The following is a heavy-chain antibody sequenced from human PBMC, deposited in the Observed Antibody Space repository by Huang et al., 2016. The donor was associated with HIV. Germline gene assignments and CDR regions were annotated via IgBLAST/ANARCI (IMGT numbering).Heavy chain of an antibody. V-gene: IGHV4-59*11. CDR2: IYYSGVS. CDR3: ARDRRHCSGGSCYYSDY. D-gene: IGHD2-15*01. J-gene: IGHJ4*01. Sequence: QVQLQESGPGLVKPSETLSLTCSVSGGSISSHYWSWIRQPPGKGLEWIGSIYYSGVSNYLPSLKSRVFISVDTSRNQFALKLGSVTAADTAVYYCARDRRHCSGGSCYYSDYWGHGTLVTVSS. CDR1: GGSISSHY.